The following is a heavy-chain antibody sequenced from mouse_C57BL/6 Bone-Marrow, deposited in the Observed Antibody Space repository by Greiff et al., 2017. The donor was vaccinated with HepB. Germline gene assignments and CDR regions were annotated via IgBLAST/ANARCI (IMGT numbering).Heavy chain of an antibody. J-gene: IGHJ4*01. Sequence: DVKLVESEGGLVQPGSSMKLSCTASGFTFSDYYMAWVRQVPEKGLEWVANINYDGSSTYYLDSLKSRFIISRDNAKNILYLQMSSLKSEDTATYYCARDRSRRGRARDYYAMDYWGQGTSVTVSS. D-gene: IGHD3-3*01. CDR1: GFTFSDYY. CDR3: ARDRSRRGRARDYYAMDY. V-gene: IGHV5-16*01. CDR2: INYDGSST.